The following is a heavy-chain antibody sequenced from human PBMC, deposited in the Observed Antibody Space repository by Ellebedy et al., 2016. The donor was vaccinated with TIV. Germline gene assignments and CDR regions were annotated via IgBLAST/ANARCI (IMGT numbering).Heavy chain of an antibody. CDR1: GFTFSTYW. CDR2: ISGSGGST. D-gene: IGHD4-17*01. CDR3: AKDRYGDYVVYFDY. V-gene: IGHV3-23*01. Sequence: GESLKISCAASGFTFSTYWMSWVRQAPGKGLEWVSAISGSGGSTYYADSVKGRFTISRDNSKNTLYLQMNSLRAEDTAVYYCAKDRYGDYVVYFDYWGQGTLVTVSS. J-gene: IGHJ4*02.